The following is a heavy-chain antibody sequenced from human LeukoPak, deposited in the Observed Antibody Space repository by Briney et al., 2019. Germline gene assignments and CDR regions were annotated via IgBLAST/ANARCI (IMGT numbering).Heavy chain of an antibody. CDR3: ARNDYGDANWFDP. V-gene: IGHV4-59*12. CDR2: IYYSGST. Sequence: SETLSLTCTVSGGSISSYYWSWIRQPPGKGLEWIGYIYYSGSTNYNPSLKSRVTMSVDTSKNQFSLKLSSVTAADTAVYYCARNDYGDANWFDPWGQGTLVTVSS. J-gene: IGHJ5*02. D-gene: IGHD4-17*01. CDR1: GGSISSYY.